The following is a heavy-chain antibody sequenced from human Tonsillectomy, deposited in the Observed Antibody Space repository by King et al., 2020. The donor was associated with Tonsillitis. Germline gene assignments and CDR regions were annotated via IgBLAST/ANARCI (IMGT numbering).Heavy chain of an antibody. J-gene: IGHJ4*02. CDR3: ARTTVEIATIPMFDF. D-gene: IGHD5-24*01. CDR1: GVTFKNYA. CDR2: VIPLFGTS. V-gene: IGHV1-69*12. Sequence: QLVQSGAELKKPGSSVKVSCKASGVTFKNYAFNWVRQAPGQGLEWMGGVIPLFGTSHNAQKFQDRVTITADEATNTAYMELSSLRSEYTAVYYCARTTVEIATIPMFDFWGQGTLVTVSS.